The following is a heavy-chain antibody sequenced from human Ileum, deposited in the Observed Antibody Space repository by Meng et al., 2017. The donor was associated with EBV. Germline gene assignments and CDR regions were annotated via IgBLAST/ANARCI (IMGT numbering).Heavy chain of an antibody. D-gene: IGHD4-11*01. J-gene: IGHJ4*02. V-gene: IGHV4-30-2*06. Sequence: QLPLQASGSGLVKPSQTPSLTCSVSGDSINGGGFSWNWIRQSPGKGLEWIGYIYHTGGTYSNPSLRRRVTMSVDTSKNQFSLKLASVTAADTAVYFCARHSAYSQGYWGQGTLVTVSS. CDR2: IYHTGGT. CDR1: GDSINGGGFS. CDR3: ARHSAYSQGY.